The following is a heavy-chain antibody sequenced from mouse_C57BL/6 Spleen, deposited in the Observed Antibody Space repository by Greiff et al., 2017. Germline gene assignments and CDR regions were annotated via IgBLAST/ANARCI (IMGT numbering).Heavy chain of an antibody. CDR2: IYPGSGST. V-gene: IGHV1-55*01. Sequence: QVQLQQPGAELVKPGASVKMSCKASGYTFTSSWITWVKQRPGQGLEWIGDIYPGSGSTNYNEKFKSKATLTVDTSSSPAYMQLSSLTSEDSAVYYCARDDGYLAWFAYWGQGTLVTVSA. J-gene: IGHJ3*01. CDR3: ARDDGYLAWFAY. D-gene: IGHD2-3*01. CDR1: GYTFTSSW.